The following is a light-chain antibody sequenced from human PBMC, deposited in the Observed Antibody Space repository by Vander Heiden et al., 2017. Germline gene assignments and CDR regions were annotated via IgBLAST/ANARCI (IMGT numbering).Light chain of an antibody. V-gene: IGLV3-21*02. J-gene: IGLJ2*01. CDR1: NIGSKS. CDR3: QVWDSISDHLV. Sequence: SYVLTQPPSVSAATGQTARITCGGDNIGSKSVHWYQQKSGQAPVLVVYDDSDRPSGIPERVSGFNSGNTATLTISRVEAGDEADYYCQVWDSISDHLVFGGGTKLSVL. CDR2: DDS.